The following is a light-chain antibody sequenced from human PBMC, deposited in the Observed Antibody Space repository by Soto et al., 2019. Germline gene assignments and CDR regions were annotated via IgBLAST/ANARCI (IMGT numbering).Light chain of an antibody. V-gene: IGLV2-8*01. J-gene: IGLJ3*02. CDR1: SSDVGGYNY. CDR2: EVS. Sequence: QSALTQPPSASGSRGQSVTISCTGTSSDVGGYNYVSWYQQHPGKAPKLMIYEVSKRPSGVPDRFSGSKSGNTASLTVSGLPPEDAADYYCSSYAGSNNLGVFGGGTKLTVL. CDR3: SSYAGSNNLGV.